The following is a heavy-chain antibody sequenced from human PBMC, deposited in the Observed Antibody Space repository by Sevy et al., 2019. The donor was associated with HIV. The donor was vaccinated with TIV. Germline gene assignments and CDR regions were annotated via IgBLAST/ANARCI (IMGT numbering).Heavy chain of an antibody. CDR1: GFTFSSYV. V-gene: IGHV3-33*08. Sequence: GGSLRLSCAASGFTFSSYVMHWVRQAPGKGLEWVAVIWYDGTIKYYADSVKGRFTISRDNSKDTLFLKMNSLTPEDTAVYYCARGGGYCGGDCYSIDYWGQGALVTVSS. CDR3: ARGGGYCGGDCYSIDY. CDR2: IWYDGTIK. D-gene: IGHD2-21*02. J-gene: IGHJ4*02.